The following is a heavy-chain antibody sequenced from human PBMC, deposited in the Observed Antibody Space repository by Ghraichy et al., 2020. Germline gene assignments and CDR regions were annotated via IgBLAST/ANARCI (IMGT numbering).Heavy chain of an antibody. CDR2: LRSRDGNT. CDR3: ARLLSNN. D-gene: IGHD2/OR15-2a*01. J-gene: IGHJ4*02. Sequence: GESLNISCAASGLTFSTSGMTWVRQPPGKGLEWVSTLRSRDGNTYYADSVKGRFTISKDNSKSTVYLQMDSLRAEDTALYYCARLLSNNWGQGTLVTVSS. CDR1: GLTFSTSG. V-gene: IGHV3-23*01.